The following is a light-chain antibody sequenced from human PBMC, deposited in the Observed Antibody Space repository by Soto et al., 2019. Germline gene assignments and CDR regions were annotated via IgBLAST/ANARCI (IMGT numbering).Light chain of an antibody. CDR3: SSYKSDSNLV. CDR2: EVS. Sequence: QSVLTQPASVSGSPGQSIAISCTGTSTDVGGYNYVSWYQQHPGKAPKLMIYEVSNRPSGVSNRFSGAKSGNTASLTISGLQAEDEADYYCSSYKSDSNLVFGGGTKVTVL. V-gene: IGLV2-14*01. CDR1: STDVGGYNY. J-gene: IGLJ3*02.